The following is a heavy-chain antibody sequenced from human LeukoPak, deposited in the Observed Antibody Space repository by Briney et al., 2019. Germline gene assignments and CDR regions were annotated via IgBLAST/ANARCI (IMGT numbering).Heavy chain of an antibody. J-gene: IGHJ4*02. CDR1: GYSFTSYY. Sequence: GASVTVSCKASGYSFTSYYMHWLRQAPGQGLEWMGIINPSGGRTSYAKKFQGRVTMTRDTSTSTVYMELSSLRSEDTAVYYCARDSLLLWFGETFDYWGQGTLVTVSS. CDR2: INPSGGRT. CDR3: ARDSLLLWFGETFDY. D-gene: IGHD3-10*01. V-gene: IGHV1-46*01.